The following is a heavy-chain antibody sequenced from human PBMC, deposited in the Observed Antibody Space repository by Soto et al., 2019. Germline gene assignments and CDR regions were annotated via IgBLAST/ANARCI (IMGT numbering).Heavy chain of an antibody. D-gene: IGHD4-17*01. CDR1: QYSFTSYW. J-gene: IGHJ6*02. CDR3: AKVVHYGGLGYYYGMDV. CDR2: IDPSDSYT. V-gene: IGHV5-10-1*01. Sequence: VESLKVSWQGSQYSFTSYWSNWVLQMPGKCLEWMGRIDPSDSYTNYSPSFQGHVTISRDNSKNTLYLQMNNLRAEDAAVYYCAKVVHYGGLGYYYGMDVWGQGTTVTVSS.